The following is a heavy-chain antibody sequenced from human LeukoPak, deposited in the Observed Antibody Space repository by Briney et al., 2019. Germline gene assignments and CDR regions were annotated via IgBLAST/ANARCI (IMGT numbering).Heavy chain of an antibody. CDR3: ATGGIMGVIHFDC. CDR2: ISGDGAST. Sequence: GGSLRLSCAASGFTFAIHAMTWVRQAPGKGLEWVSGISGDGASTYYADSVKGRFTISRDNSKNTLYLQMNSLRAEDTAVYYCATGGIMGVIHFDCWGQGTLVTVSS. D-gene: IGHD1-26*01. V-gene: IGHV3-23*01. J-gene: IGHJ4*02. CDR1: GFTFAIHA.